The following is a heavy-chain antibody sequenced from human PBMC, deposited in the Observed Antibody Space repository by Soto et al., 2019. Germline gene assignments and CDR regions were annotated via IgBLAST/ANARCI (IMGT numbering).Heavy chain of an antibody. V-gene: IGHV4-4*02. CDR2: IYHTGST. CDR1: RGSISSDNL. Sequence: QVQLQESGPRLVKPSGTLSLTCVVSRGSISSDNLWSWVRQPPGKGLQWIGEIYHTGSTNYAPSLKSRVIISIDKSNNQFSLNLNSVTAADTAVYYCARVACSGGSCSSDYWGQGTLVTVSS. J-gene: IGHJ4*02. D-gene: IGHD2-15*01. CDR3: ARVACSGGSCSSDY.